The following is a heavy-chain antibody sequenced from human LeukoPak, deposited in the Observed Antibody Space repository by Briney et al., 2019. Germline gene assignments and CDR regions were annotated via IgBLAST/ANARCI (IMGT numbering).Heavy chain of an antibody. D-gene: IGHD6-25*01. V-gene: IGHV3-23*01. CDR2: ISGSGGST. CDR3: ARKDSSGWRNDAFDI. Sequence: GGSLRLSCAAAGFTFSSYAMSWVRQAPGKGLEWVSAISGSGGSTYYADSVKGRFTISRDNSKNTLYLQMNSLRAEDTAVYYCARKDSSGWRNDAFDIWGQGTMVTVSS. J-gene: IGHJ3*02. CDR1: GFTFSSYA.